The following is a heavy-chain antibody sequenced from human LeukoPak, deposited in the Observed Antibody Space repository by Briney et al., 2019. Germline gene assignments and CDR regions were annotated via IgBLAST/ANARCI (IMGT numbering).Heavy chain of an antibody. CDR1: RYTFTGYY. D-gene: IGHD6-19*01. V-gene: IGHV1-2*02. CDR3: ARDRVAVAGLTLDY. Sequence: ASVKVSCKASRYTFTGYYMHWVRQAPGQGLEWMGWINPNSGGTNYAQKFQGRVTMTRGTSISTAYMELSRLRSDDTAVYYCARDRVAVAGLTLDYWGQGTLVTVSS. CDR2: INPNSGGT. J-gene: IGHJ4*02.